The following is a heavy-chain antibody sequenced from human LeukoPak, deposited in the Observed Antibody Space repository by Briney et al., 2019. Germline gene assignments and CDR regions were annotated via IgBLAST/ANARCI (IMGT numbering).Heavy chain of an antibody. CDR2: ISGSGGST. D-gene: IGHD3-16*02. J-gene: IGHJ4*02. Sequence: PGGSLRLSCAASGFTFSSYAMSWVRQAPGKGLEWVSAISGSGGSTYYADSVKGRFTISRDNSKNTLYLQMNSLRAEDTAVYYCAKSGYDYVWGSYRFDYWGQGTLVTVSS. CDR3: AKSGYDYVWGSYRFDY. CDR1: GFTFSSYA. V-gene: IGHV3-23*01.